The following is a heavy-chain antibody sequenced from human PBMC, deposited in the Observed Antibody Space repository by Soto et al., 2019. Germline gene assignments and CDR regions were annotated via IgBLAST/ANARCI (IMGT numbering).Heavy chain of an antibody. D-gene: IGHD2-21*02. CDR2: IHPSGGGT. Sequence: ASVKVSCKPSGYTFNTYYLHWVRQAPGQALEWMGVIHPSGGGTTYAQKSLGRVTVTRDTSTSTVFMELSSLRSDDTAVYYCARGGHIAVVTASFDYWGQGTLVTVSS. J-gene: IGHJ4*02. CDR3: ARGGHIAVVTASFDY. V-gene: IGHV1-46*02. CDR1: GYTFNTYY.